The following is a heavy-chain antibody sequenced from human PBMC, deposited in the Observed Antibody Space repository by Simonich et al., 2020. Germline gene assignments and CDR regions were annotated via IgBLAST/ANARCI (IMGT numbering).Heavy chain of an antibody. CDR1: GFTFSSYE. CDR2: ISSSGRTI. CDR3: ARDFRLQLVEIGTYYYYGMDV. Sequence: EVQLVESGGGLVQPGGSLRLSCAASGFTFSSYEMNWVRQAPGKGLEWVSYISSSGRTIYYENSVKGRFTISRDNAKNSLYLKMNSLRAGDTAVYYCARDFRLQLVEIGTYYYYGMDVWGQGTTVTVSS. V-gene: IGHV3-48*03. J-gene: IGHJ6*02. D-gene: IGHD6-6*01.